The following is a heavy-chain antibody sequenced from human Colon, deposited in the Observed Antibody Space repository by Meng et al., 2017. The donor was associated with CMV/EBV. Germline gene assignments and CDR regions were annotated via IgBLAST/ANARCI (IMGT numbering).Heavy chain of an antibody. CDR2: IKSNSAGGTT. V-gene: IGHV3-15*01. Sequence: GGSLILSCAASGFTFSNVWMSWVRQAPGEGLEWVGRIKSNSAGGTTDYAAPVQGRFTISRDDSKNTLFLQMNSLKTEDTAVYYCSTLKGQVVSSAGYWGQGTLVTVSS. D-gene: IGHD2-2*01. CDR1: GFTFSNVW. J-gene: IGHJ4*02. CDR3: STLKGQVVSSAGY.